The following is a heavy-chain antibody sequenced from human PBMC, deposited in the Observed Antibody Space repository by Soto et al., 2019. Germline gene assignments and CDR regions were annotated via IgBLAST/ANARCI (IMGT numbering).Heavy chain of an antibody. CDR2: IIPIFGTA. V-gene: IGHV1-69*13. Sequence: ASVKVSCKASGGTFSSYAISWVRQAPGQGLEWMGGIIPIFGTANYAQKFQGRVTITADESTSTAYMELSSLRSEDTAVYYCATSVTEYYDFWSGYDAFDIWGQGTMVTVSS. CDR3: ATSVTEYYDFWSGYDAFDI. J-gene: IGHJ3*02. CDR1: GGTFSSYA. D-gene: IGHD3-3*01.